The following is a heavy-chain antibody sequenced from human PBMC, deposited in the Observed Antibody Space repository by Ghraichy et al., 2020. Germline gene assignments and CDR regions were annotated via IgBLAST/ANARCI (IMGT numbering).Heavy chain of an antibody. CDR2: MNLNGGNT. D-gene: IGHD3-9*01. CDR1: GFTFTGYD. Sequence: ASVKVSCKASGFTFTGYDIEWVREAPGQRLEWLGWMNLNGGNTGYAQKCRGRVSMTRDTSIRTAYLELSRLTSEDTAVYYCATYDTRSEDAFEMWGQGTMVTVSS. V-gene: IGHV1-8*01. J-gene: IGHJ3*02. CDR3: ATYDTRSEDAFEM.